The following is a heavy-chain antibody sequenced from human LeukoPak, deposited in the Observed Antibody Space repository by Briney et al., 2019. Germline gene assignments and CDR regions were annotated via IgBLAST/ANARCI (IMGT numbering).Heavy chain of an antibody. J-gene: IGHJ3*02. V-gene: IGHV3-48*02. Sequence: SGGSLRLSCAASGFTLSSYSMNWVRQAPGKGLEWVSYISSDSSTIHYADSVKGRFTISRDNAKNSLYLQMNSLRDEDTAVYYCARTPGYSYGDDAFDIWGQGTMVTVSS. D-gene: IGHD5-18*01. CDR1: GFTLSSYS. CDR2: ISSDSSTI. CDR3: ARTPGYSYGDDAFDI.